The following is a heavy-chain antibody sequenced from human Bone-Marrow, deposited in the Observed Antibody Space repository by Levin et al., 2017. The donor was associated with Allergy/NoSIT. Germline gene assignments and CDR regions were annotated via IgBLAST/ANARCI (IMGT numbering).Heavy chain of an antibody. CDR1: GFTFSSYA. CDR3: AKLGGYSSSSTSERFDY. J-gene: IGHJ4*02. V-gene: IGHV3-23*01. Sequence: GSLRLSCAASGFTFSSYAMSWVRQAPGKGLEWVSALSGSGGSTYYADSVKGRFTISRDNSKNTLYLQMNSLRAEDTAVYYCAKLGGYSSSSTSERFDYWGQGTLVTVSS. CDR2: LSGSGGST. D-gene: IGHD6-6*01.